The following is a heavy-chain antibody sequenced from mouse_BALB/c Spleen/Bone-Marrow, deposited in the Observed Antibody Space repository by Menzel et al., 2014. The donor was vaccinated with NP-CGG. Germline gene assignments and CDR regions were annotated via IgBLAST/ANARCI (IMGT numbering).Heavy chain of an antibody. D-gene: IGHD2-14*01. V-gene: IGHV5-9-1*01. CDR2: ITIGGSYT. J-gene: IGHJ1*01. CDR1: GFTFSSCA. CDR3: ARRLEVRRGWYLDV. Sequence: EVKVVESGGGLVKPGGSLKLSCAASGFTFSSCAMSWVRQTPEKRLEWVSTITIGGSYTYYPDSVKGRFTISRDNAKNTLYLQMSSLRSEDTAMYYCARRLEVRRGWYLDVWGAGTTVTVSS.